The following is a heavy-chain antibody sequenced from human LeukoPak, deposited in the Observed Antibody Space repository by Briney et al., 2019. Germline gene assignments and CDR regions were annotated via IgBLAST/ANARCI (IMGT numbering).Heavy chain of an antibody. CDR3: ARDQGSGWYVADY. CDR1: GYTFTNHA. CDR2: ISAYNGNT. V-gene: IGHV1-18*01. J-gene: IGHJ4*02. Sequence: ASVKVSCKTSGYTFTNHAISWVRQAPGQGLEWMGWISAYNGNTNYAQKLQGRVTMTTDTSTSTAYMELRSPRSDDTAVYHCARDQGSGWYVADYWGQGTLVTVSS. D-gene: IGHD6-19*01.